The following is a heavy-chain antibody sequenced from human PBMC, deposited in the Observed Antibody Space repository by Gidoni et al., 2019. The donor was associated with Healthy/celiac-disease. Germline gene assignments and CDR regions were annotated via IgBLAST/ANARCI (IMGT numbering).Heavy chain of an antibody. CDR3: TRHRYYYDSSGYYHDAFDI. J-gene: IGHJ3*02. CDR2: IRSKANSYAT. Sequence: EVQLVESGGGLVQPGGSLKLSCAASGFTFSGSALHWGRQASGKGLEWVGRIRSKANSYATAYAASVKGRFTISRDDSKNTAYLQMNSLKTEDTAVYYCTRHRYYYDSSGYYHDAFDIWGQGTMVTVSS. V-gene: IGHV3-73*02. D-gene: IGHD3-22*01. CDR1: GFTFSGSA.